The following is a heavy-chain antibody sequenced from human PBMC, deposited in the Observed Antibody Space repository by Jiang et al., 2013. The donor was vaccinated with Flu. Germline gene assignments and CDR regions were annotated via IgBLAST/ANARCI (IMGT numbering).Heavy chain of an antibody. V-gene: IGHV3-30*18. CDR2: ISYDGSNK. J-gene: IGHJ6*02. Sequence: AASGFTFSSYGMHWVRQAPGKGLEWVAVISYDGSNKYYADSVKGRFTISRDNSKNTLYLQMNSLRAEDTAVYYCAKDRGVTGDHYYYGMDVWGQGTTVTVSS. CDR3: AKDRGVTGDHYYYGMDV. D-gene: IGHD2-21*02. CDR1: GFTFSSYG.